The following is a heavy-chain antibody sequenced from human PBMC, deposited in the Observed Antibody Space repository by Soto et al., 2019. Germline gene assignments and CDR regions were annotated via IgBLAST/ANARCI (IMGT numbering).Heavy chain of an antibody. D-gene: IGHD5-18*01. J-gene: IGHJ4*02. CDR3: TRRGDTAMANFDY. CDR2: VRSKANSYAT. V-gene: IGHV3-73*01. CDR1: GFTFSDSA. Sequence: EVQLVESGGGLVQPGGSLKLSCAASGFTFSDSAVHWVRQASGKALEWLGRVRSKANSYATGHAASVKGRFTISREDSQNTAYLQMNSLKTEDTAVYYCTRRGDTAMANFDYWGQGILVTVSS.